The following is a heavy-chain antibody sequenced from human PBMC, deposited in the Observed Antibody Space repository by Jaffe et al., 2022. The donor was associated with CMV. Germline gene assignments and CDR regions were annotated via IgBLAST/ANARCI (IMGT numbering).Heavy chain of an antibody. V-gene: IGHV3-43*01. Sequence: EVQLVESGGVVVQPGGSLRLSCAASGFTFDDYTMHWVRQAPGKGLEWVSLISWDGGSTYYADSVKGRFTISRDNSKNSLYLQMNSLRTEDTALYYCAKDSGGGLPAAIQGGAYYYGMDVWGQGTTVTVSS. CDR1: GFTFDDYT. CDR3: AKDSGGGLPAAIQGGAYYYGMDV. D-gene: IGHD2-2*02. J-gene: IGHJ6*02. CDR2: ISWDGGST.